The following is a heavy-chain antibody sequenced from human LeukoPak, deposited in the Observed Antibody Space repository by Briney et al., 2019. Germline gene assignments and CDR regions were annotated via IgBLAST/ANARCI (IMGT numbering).Heavy chain of an antibody. CDR1: GYSISSGYY. Sequence: NASETLSLTCTVSGYSISSGYYWGWIRQPPGKGLEWIGSIYHSGSTYYNPSLKSRVTISVDTSKNQFSLKLSSVTAADTAVYYCARLGIRWLQLGGIDYWGQGTLVTVSS. J-gene: IGHJ4*02. CDR3: ARLGIRWLQLGGIDY. CDR2: IYHSGST. D-gene: IGHD5-24*01. V-gene: IGHV4-38-2*02.